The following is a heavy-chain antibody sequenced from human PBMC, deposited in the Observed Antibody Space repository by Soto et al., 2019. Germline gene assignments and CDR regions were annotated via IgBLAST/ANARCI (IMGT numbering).Heavy chain of an antibody. CDR3: ARDIGAATTTTSTPTDDY. V-gene: IGHV1-69*13. J-gene: IGHJ4*02. CDR2: IIPIFGTA. D-gene: IGHD6-25*01. Sequence: SVKVSCKAAGGTFSSYAISWVRQAPGQGLEWMGGIIPIFGTANYAQKFQGRVTITADESTSTAYMELSSLRSEDTAVYYCARDIGAATTTTSTPTDDYWGPGTLVTVSS. CDR1: GGTFSSYA.